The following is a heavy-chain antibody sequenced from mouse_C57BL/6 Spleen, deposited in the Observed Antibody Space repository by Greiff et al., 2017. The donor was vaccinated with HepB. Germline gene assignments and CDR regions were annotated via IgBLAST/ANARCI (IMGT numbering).Heavy chain of an antibody. D-gene: IGHD2-1*01. CDR2: ISSGGSYI. V-gene: IGHV5-6*02. CDR1: GFTFSSYG. Sequence: DVMLVESGGDLVKPGGSLKLSCAASGFTFSSYGMSWVRQTPDKRLEWVATISSGGSYIYYPDSVKGRFTISRDNAKNTLYLQMSSLKSEDTAMYYCARHVYGNSYYAMDYWGQGTSVTVSS. J-gene: IGHJ4*01. CDR3: ARHVYGNSYYAMDY.